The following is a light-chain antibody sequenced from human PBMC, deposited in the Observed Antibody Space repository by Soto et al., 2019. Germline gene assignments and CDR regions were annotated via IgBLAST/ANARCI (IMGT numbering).Light chain of an antibody. CDR3: MQALQTAYT. CDR1: QSLLHSNGYNY. V-gene: IGKV2-28*01. CDR2: LGS. Sequence: DIVMTQSPLSLPVTPGEPASISCRSSQSLLHSNGYNYLDWYLQQPGQSPQLLIYLGSNRATGVPDRFSGSGSGTDFTLKISRVEAEDVGVYYCMQALQTAYTVGQGTKLEIK. J-gene: IGKJ2*01.